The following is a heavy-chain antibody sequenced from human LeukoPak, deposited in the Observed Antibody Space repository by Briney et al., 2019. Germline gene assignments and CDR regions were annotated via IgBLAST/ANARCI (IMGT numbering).Heavy chain of an antibody. V-gene: IGHV3-9*01. CDR2: ISWNSGSI. Sequence: GRSLRLSCAASGFAFDDYAMHWVRQAPGKGLEWVSGISWNSGSIDYADSVKGRFTISRDNAKNTLNLQMNSLRAEDTAVYYCAHRKATSWAHDYWGQGTLVTVSS. CDR3: AHRKATSWAHDY. J-gene: IGHJ4*02. CDR1: GFAFDDYA. D-gene: IGHD2-2*01.